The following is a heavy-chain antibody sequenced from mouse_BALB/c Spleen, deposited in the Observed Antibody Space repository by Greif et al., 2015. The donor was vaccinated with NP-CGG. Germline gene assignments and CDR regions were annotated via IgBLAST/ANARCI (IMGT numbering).Heavy chain of an antibody. CDR3: ARSHYYAMDY. CDR1: GFNIKDTY. Sequence: EVQLQQSGAELVKPGASVKLSCTASGFNIKDTYMHWVKQRPEQGLEWIGRIDPANGNTKYDPKFQGKATITANTSSNTAYLQLSSLTSEDTAVYYCARSHYYAMDYWGQGTSVTVSS. J-gene: IGHJ4*01. V-gene: IGHV14-3*02. CDR2: IDPANGNT.